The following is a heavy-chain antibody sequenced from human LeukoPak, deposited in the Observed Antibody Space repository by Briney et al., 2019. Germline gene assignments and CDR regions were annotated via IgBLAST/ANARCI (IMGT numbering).Heavy chain of an antibody. D-gene: IGHD3-9*01. Sequence: GGSLRLSCAASGFTFSSYAMHWVRQAPGKGLEWVAVISYDGSNKYYADSVKGRFTISRDNSKNTLYLQMNSLRAEDTAVYYCASRYYDILVWGQGTLVTVSS. V-gene: IGHV3-30*14. J-gene: IGHJ4*02. CDR1: GFTFSSYA. CDR2: ISYDGSNK. CDR3: ASRYYDILV.